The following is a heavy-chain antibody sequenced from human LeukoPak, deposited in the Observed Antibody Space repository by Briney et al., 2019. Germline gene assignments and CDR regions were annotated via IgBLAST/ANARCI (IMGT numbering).Heavy chain of an antibody. CDR1: GFTFSAYA. V-gene: IGHV3-23*01. CDR2: IRGGGGSA. Sequence: GGSLRLSCTASGFTFSAYAMMWVRQAPGKGPEWVSAIRGGGGSAFYADSVKGRFTISRDNSKYTLFLQMNSLRAGDTAVYYCARDPNGDYIGAFDMWGPGTMVTVSS. J-gene: IGHJ3*02. D-gene: IGHD4-17*01. CDR3: ARDPNGDYIGAFDM.